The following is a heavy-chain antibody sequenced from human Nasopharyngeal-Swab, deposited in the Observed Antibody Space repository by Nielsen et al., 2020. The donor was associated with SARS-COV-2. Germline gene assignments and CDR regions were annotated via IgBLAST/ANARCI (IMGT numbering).Heavy chain of an antibody. J-gene: IGHJ3*01. D-gene: IGHD6-6*01. CDR3: TRLRSSSSDDAFDV. Sequence: GGSLRLSCAASGFTFSASAMHWVRQASGKGLEGVGRIRGKADNYATAYTASMKGRFTISRDDSKNTAYLQMNSLKTEDTAVYYCTRLRSSSSDDAFDVWGQGTMVTVSS. CDR1: GFTFSASA. CDR2: IRGKADNYAT. V-gene: IGHV3-73*01.